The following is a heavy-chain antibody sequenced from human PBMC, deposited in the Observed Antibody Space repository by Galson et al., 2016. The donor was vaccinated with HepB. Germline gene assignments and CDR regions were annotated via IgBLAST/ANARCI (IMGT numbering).Heavy chain of an antibody. CDR1: GFTFSDFY. CDR2: IGSRHISTV. Sequence: SLRLSCAASGFTFSDFYMIWIRQPPGKGLEWVAYIGSRHISTVYYADSVRGRFNISRDNAENSLYLQMNSLRPEDTAVYYCARYRINWFDPWCRGTLVTVSS. D-gene: IGHD3-16*02. V-gene: IGHV3-11*01. J-gene: IGHJ5*02. CDR3: ARYRINWFDP.